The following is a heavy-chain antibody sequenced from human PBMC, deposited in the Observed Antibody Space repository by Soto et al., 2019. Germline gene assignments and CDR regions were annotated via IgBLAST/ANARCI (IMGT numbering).Heavy chain of an antibody. D-gene: IGHD3-22*01. CDR3: AREIFYYYDATRRGYFDY. CDR1: GDSISSGGYY. Sequence: KTSETLSLTCTVSGDSISSGGYYWNWIRQHPGKGLEWIGYIYYSGSTYYNPSLKSRVTISIDTSKNQFSLKLSSVTAADTAVYYCAREIFYYYDATRRGYFDYWGQGTLVTVSS. CDR2: IYYSGST. V-gene: IGHV4-31*03. J-gene: IGHJ4*02.